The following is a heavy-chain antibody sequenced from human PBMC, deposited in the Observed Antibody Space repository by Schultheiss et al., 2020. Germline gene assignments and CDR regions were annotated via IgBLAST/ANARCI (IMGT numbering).Heavy chain of an antibody. V-gene: IGHV4-61*10. D-gene: IGHD3-10*01. CDR1: GDSLNTEGYY. CDR3: ARDLGVRGVIKYYYGMDV. Sequence: SETLSLTCTVSGDSLNTEGYYWNWIRQPAGKGLEWIGRIHISGHTNSNPSLRGRVTISVDTSKNQFSLKLSSVTAADTAVYYCARDLGVRGVIKYYYGMDVWGQGTTVTVSS. CDR2: IHISGHT. J-gene: IGHJ6*02.